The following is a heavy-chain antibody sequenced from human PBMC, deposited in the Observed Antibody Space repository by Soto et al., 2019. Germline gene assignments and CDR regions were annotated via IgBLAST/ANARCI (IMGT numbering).Heavy chain of an antibody. CDR2: INPNSGDT. CDR3: AREASAVVSLDY. CDR1: GYIFTAYS. D-gene: IGHD2-15*01. Sequence: ASVKVSCKASGYIFTAYSMHWVRQAPGQGLEWLGWINPNSGDTIYAQKFQDRVTMTCNTSVSTAYLELSSLSSDDTALYYCAREASAVVSLDYWGQGTLVTVSS. V-gene: IGHV1-2*02. J-gene: IGHJ4*02.